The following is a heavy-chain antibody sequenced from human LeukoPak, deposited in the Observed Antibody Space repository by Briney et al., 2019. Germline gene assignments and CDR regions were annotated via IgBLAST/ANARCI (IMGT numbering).Heavy chain of an antibody. J-gene: IGHJ4*02. CDR2: INPNSGGT. CDR1: GYTFTVYY. V-gene: IGHV1-2*02. Sequence: ASVKVSCKASGYTFTVYYMHWVRQAPGQGLEWMGWINPNSGGTNYAQKFQGRVTMTRDTSISIAYMELSRLRSDDTAVYYCARDRGISRDLFDYWGQGTLVTVSS. D-gene: IGHD6-13*01. CDR3: ARDRGISRDLFDY.